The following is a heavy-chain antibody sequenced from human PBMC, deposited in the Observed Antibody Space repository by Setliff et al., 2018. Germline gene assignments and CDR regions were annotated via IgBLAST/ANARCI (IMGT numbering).Heavy chain of an antibody. CDR2: ISAYTGKT. D-gene: IGHD3-3*01. J-gene: IGHJ4*02. CDR3: ARAPRLEWILPTFDY. Sequence: ASVKVSCKASDYTFLSYGMSWVRQAPGQGFEWMGWISAYTGKTDYAQNFQGRITMTTDTSTSTAYMELRSLRSDDTAVYYCARAPRLEWILPTFDYWGQGTPVTSPQ. CDR1: DYTFLSYG. V-gene: IGHV1-18*01.